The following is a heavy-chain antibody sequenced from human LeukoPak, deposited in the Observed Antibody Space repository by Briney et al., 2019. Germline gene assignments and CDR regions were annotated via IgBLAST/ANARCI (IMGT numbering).Heavy chain of an antibody. J-gene: IGHJ6*02. CDR3: ARDTAMDQDYYYGMDV. D-gene: IGHD5-18*01. Sequence: GESLKISCKGSGYSFTSYWIGWVRQMPGKGLEWMGIIYPGDSDTRYSPSFQGQVTISADKSISTAYLQWSSLKASDTATYYCARDTAMDQDYYYGMDVWGQGTTVTVSS. CDR1: GYSFTSYW. CDR2: IYPGDSDT. V-gene: IGHV5-51*01.